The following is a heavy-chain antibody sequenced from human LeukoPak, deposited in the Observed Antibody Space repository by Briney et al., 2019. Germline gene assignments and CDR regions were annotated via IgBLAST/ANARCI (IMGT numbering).Heavy chain of an antibody. Sequence: SETLSLTCTVSGGSISRYSWSWIRQPPGKGLEWIGYVYYSGSTNYNPSLKSRVTISVDTSKNQFSLKLSSVTAADTAVYYCARGIAAAGPNFDYWGQGTLVTVSS. J-gene: IGHJ4*02. CDR1: GGSISRYS. CDR3: ARGIAAAGPNFDY. D-gene: IGHD6-13*01. CDR2: VYYSGST. V-gene: IGHV4-59*01.